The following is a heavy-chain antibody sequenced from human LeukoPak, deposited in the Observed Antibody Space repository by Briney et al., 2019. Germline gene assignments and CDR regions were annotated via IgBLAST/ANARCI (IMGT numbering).Heavy chain of an antibody. D-gene: IGHD6-13*01. CDR2: RNPNSGNT. CDR1: GYTFTSYD. Sequence: ASVKVSCKASGYTFTSYDINWVRQATGQGLEWMGWRNPNSGNTGYAQKFQGRVTMTRNTSISTAYMELSSLRSEDTAAYYCARGDGSSWEFDYWGQGTLVTVSS. CDR3: ARGDGSSWEFDY. V-gene: IGHV1-8*01. J-gene: IGHJ4*02.